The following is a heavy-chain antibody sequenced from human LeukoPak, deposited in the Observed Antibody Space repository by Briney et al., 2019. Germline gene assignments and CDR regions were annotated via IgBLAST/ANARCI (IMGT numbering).Heavy chain of an antibody. CDR2: IYYTGTT. J-gene: IGHJ6*02. V-gene: IGHV4-59*01. D-gene: IGHD4-17*01. Sequence: SETLSLACSVSGGSISTYYWSWIRQLPGKGLEWIGYIYYTGTTNYNPSLRSRVTISVGTSRNQFPLRLSSVTAADTAVYYCAREDPQTTVPEGMDVWGHGTTVIVSS. CDR1: GGSISTYY. CDR3: AREDPQTTVPEGMDV.